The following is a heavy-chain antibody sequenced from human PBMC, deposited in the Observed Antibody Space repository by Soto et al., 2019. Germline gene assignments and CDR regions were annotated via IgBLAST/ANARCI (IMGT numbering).Heavy chain of an antibody. CDR3: AKGERFDSSGYYYKDAVDI. Sequence: GSLRLSCAASGFTFSSYVMSWVRQTPGKGLEWVSAISSTGGSTNYADSVKGRFTISRDNSKNTVYMQMNSLRAEDTAVYYCAKGERFDSSGYYYKDAVDIWGQGTMVTVSS. CDR2: ISSTGGST. D-gene: IGHD3-22*01. V-gene: IGHV3-23*01. J-gene: IGHJ3*02. CDR1: GFTFSSYV.